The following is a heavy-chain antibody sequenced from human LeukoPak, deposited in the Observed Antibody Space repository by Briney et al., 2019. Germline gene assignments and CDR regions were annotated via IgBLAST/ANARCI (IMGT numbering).Heavy chain of an antibody. D-gene: IGHD2-2*01. CDR2: IYHGGST. CDR3: ARRGVVPAARPGNWFDP. V-gene: IGHV4-38-2*02. J-gene: IGHJ5*02. Sequence: ASETLSLTCTVSGYSISSDYYWGWIRQPPGKGLEWIGSIYHGGSTYYNPSLKSRVTISVDTSKNQFSLKLSSVTAADTAVYYCARRGVVPAARPGNWFDPWGQGTLVTVSS. CDR1: GYSISSDYY.